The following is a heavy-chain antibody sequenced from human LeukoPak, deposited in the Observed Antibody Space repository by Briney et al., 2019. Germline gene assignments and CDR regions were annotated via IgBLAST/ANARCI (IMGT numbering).Heavy chain of an antibody. D-gene: IGHD3-9*01. CDR1: GFTFSSYE. CDR2: ISSSGSTI. Sequence: GGSLRLSCAASGFTFSSYEMNWVRQAPRKGLEWVSYISSSGSTIYYADSVKGRFTISRDNAKNSLYLQMNSLRAEDTAVYYCARDQRHYDILTGSDYWGQGTLVTVSS. CDR3: ARDQRHYDILTGSDY. J-gene: IGHJ4*02. V-gene: IGHV3-48*03.